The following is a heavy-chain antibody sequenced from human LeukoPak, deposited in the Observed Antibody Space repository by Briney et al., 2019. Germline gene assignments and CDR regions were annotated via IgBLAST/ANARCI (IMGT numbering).Heavy chain of an antibody. CDR3: ARDRNYNVDV. Sequence: PGGSLRLSCAASGFTFSSYWMHWVRQAPGKGLVWVSHINSYGSSIMYADSVKGRFTISRDNAKNTPYLQMNSLRAEDTAVYYCARDRNYNVDVWGQGTTVTVSS. D-gene: IGHD1-7*01. J-gene: IGHJ6*02. CDR1: GFTFSSYW. CDR2: INSYGSSI. V-gene: IGHV3-74*03.